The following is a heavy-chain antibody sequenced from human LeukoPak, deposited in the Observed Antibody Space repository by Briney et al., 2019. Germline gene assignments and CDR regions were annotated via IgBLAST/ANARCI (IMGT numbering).Heavy chain of an antibody. CDR3: ARDPEAHYYYYMDV. J-gene: IGHJ6*03. CDR2: ISSSSSTI. Sequence: GGSLRLSCAASGFTFSSYSMNWVRQAPGKGLEWVSYISSSSSTIYYADSVRGRFTISRDNAKNSLYLQMNSLRAEDTAVYYCARDPEAHYYYYMDVWGKGTTVTVSS. V-gene: IGHV3-48*01. CDR1: GFTFSSYS.